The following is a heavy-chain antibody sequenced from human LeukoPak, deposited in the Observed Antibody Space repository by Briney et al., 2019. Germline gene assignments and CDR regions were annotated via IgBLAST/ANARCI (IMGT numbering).Heavy chain of an antibody. D-gene: IGHD3-10*01. CDR3: AKDYHQYGSGSYPHS. Sequence: GGSLRLSCAASGFTFHDYTMHWVRQRPGKGLEWVSLISGDGVLTFYSDSVKGRFTVSRDNSNNSLYLQMKGLRTDDTAFYYCAKDYHQYGSGSYPHSWGQGTLVTVSS. CDR2: ISGDGVLT. CDR1: GFTFHDYT. J-gene: IGHJ4*02. V-gene: IGHV3-43*01.